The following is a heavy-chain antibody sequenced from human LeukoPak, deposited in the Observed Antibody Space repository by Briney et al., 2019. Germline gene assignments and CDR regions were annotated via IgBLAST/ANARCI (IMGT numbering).Heavy chain of an antibody. CDR1: GGSISSSNW. J-gene: IGHJ3*02. CDR3: ARVGALAGNNAFDI. D-gene: IGHD6-19*01. Sequence: SRTLSLTCAVSGGSISSSNWGCWVRQPPAKGVQWIGEIYQSGRTNYKPYLKSRVTISVDNSKDQFSLKLTSVTAADTAVYYCARVGALAGNNAFDIWGQGTMVTVSS. CDR2: IYQSGRT. V-gene: IGHV4-4*02.